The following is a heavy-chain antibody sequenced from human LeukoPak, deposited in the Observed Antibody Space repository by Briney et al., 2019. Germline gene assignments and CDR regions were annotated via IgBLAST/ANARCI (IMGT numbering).Heavy chain of an antibody. CDR3: ATLPTVVTPGY. J-gene: IGHJ4*02. Sequence: ASVKVSCKASGYTFTSYGISWVRQAPGQGLEWMGWICAYNGNTNYAQKLQGRVTMTTDTSTSTAYMELRSLRSDDTAVYYCATLPTVVTPGYWGQGTLVTVSS. D-gene: IGHD4-23*01. V-gene: IGHV1-18*01. CDR1: GYTFTSYG. CDR2: ICAYNGNT.